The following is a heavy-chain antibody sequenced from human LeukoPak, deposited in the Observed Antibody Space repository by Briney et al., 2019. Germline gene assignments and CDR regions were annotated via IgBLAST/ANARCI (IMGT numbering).Heavy chain of an antibody. CDR3: ARDRIAGGYDAFHI. CDR1: GFTFSSYA. V-gene: IGHV3-64*01. Sequence: PGGSLRLSCAASGFTFSSYAMHWVRQAPGKGLEYVSAISSNGGSTYYANSVKGRFTISRDNSKNTLYLQMNSLRAEDTAMYFCARDRIAGGYDAFHIWGQGTMVIVSS. D-gene: IGHD3-22*01. J-gene: IGHJ3*02. CDR2: ISSNGGST.